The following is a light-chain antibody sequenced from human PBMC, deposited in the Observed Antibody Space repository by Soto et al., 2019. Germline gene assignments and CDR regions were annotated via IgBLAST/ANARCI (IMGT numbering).Light chain of an antibody. Sequence: QSALAQPPSASGTPGQRVTISCSGSSSNIGNNYAYWYQQLPGAAPKLLIYRNAQRPSGVPDRFSGSKSGTSASLAISGLRSEDEADYYCAAWDDSLSGYVFGPGTKLTVL. J-gene: IGLJ1*01. V-gene: IGLV1-47*01. CDR1: SSNIGNNY. CDR2: RNA. CDR3: AAWDDSLSGYV.